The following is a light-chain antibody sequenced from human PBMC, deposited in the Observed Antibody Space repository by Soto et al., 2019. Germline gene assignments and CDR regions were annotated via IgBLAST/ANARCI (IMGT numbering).Light chain of an antibody. J-gene: IGLJ3*02. V-gene: IGLV1-44*01. Sequence: QSALTQPPSASGTPGQKVSISCSGGSSNIGSNTVNWYQQLPGTAPKLLIYSDNQRPSGVPDRFSGSKSGTSASLAISGLQSEDEADYYCAAWDDSLNGPVLGGGTKGTVL. CDR3: AAWDDSLNGPV. CDR1: SSNIGSNT. CDR2: SDN.